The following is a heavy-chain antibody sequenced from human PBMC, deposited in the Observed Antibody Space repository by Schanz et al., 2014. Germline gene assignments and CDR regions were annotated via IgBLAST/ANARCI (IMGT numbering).Heavy chain of an antibody. CDR2: INWSDGGST. V-gene: IGHV3-20*04. CDR3: ARGGPAYYFDD. Sequence: EVQLLESGGGLVQPGGSLRLSCAASGFTFGDYAMTWVRQAPGKGLEWVSRINWSDGGSTGYADSVRGRFTISRDNAKNSLYLEMNSLRAEDTAVYYCARGGPAYYFDDWGQGTLVTVSS. CDR1: GFTFGDYA. J-gene: IGHJ4*02.